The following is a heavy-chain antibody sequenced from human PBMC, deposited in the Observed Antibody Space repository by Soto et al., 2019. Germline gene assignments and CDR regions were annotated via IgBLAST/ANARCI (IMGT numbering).Heavy chain of an antibody. D-gene: IGHD3-10*01. J-gene: IGHJ5*02. V-gene: IGHV1-8*01. CDR2: MNPNSGNT. Sequence: ASVKVSCKASGYTFISYDINWVRQATGQGLEWMGWMNPNSGNTGYAQKFQGRVTMTRNTSISTAYMELSSLRSEDTAVYYCARVRYYYGSGSKTNWFDPWGQGTLVTV. CDR1: GYTFISYD. CDR3: ARVRYYYGSGSKTNWFDP.